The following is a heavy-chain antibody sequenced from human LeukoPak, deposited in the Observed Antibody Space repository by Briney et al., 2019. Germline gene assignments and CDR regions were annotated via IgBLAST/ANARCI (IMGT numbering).Heavy chain of an antibody. Sequence: SETLSLTCAVSGGSISSSNWWSWVRQPPGKGLEWIGEIYHSGSTNYNPSLKSRVTISVDKSKNQFSLKLSSVTAADTAVYYCARGGEYDILTADYWGQGTLVTVSS. J-gene: IGHJ4*02. CDR2: IYHSGST. CDR3: ARGGEYDILTADY. V-gene: IGHV4-4*02. D-gene: IGHD3-9*01. CDR1: GGSISSSNW.